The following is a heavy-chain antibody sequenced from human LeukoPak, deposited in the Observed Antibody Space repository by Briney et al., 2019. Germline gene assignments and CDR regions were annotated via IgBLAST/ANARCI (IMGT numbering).Heavy chain of an antibody. Sequence: ASVKVSCKASGGTFSSYAISWVRQAPGQGLEWMGGIIPIFGTANYAHKFQGRVTITTDESTSTAYMELSSLRSEDTAVYYCARGGDIVATINPFDYWGQGTLVTVSS. J-gene: IGHJ4*02. V-gene: IGHV1-69*05. D-gene: IGHD5-12*01. CDR1: GGTFSSYA. CDR2: IIPIFGTA. CDR3: ARGGDIVATINPFDY.